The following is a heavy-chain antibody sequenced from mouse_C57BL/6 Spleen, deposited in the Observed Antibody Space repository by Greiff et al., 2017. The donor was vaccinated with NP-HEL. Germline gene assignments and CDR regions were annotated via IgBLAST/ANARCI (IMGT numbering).Heavy chain of an antibody. J-gene: IGHJ2*01. D-gene: IGHD2-10*01. CDR1: GYTFTSYW. V-gene: IGHV1-53*01. CDR3: ARPSPTRGSYFDY. Sequence: VKLQQPGTELVKPGASVKLSCKASGYTFTSYWMHWVKQRPGQGLEWIGNINPSNGGTNYNEKFKSKATLTVDKSSSTAYMQLSSLTSEDSAVYYCARPSPTRGSYFDYWGQGTTLTVSS. CDR2: INPSNGGT.